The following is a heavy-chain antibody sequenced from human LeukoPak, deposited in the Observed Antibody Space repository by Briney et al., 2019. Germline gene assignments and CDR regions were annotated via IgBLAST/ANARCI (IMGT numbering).Heavy chain of an antibody. D-gene: IGHD3-3*01. Sequence: GRSLRLSCAASGFTFSSYAMHWVRQAPGKGLEWVAVISYDGSNKYYADSVKGRFTISRDNSKNTLYLQMNSLRAEDTAVYYCARDPPIRFLEGYFDYWGQGTLVTVSS. J-gene: IGHJ4*02. V-gene: IGHV3-30-3*01. CDR3: ARDPPIRFLEGYFDY. CDR1: GFTFSSYA. CDR2: ISYDGSNK.